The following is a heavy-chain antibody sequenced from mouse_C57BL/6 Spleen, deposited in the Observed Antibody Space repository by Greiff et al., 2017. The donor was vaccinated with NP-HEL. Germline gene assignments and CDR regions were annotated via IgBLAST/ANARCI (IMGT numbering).Heavy chain of an antibody. CDR3: ARGWYFDV. Sequence: DVKLVESEGGLVQPGRSMKLSCTASGFTFSDYYMAWVRQVPEKGLEWVANINYDGSSTYYLDSLKSRFIISRDNAKNILYLQMSSLKSEDTATYYCARGWYFDVWGTGTTVTVSS. V-gene: IGHV5-16*01. CDR1: GFTFSDYY. J-gene: IGHJ1*03. CDR2: INYDGSST.